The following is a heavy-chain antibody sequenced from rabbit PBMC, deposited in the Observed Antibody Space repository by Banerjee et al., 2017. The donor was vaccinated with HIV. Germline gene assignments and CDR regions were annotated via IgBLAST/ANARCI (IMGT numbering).Heavy chain of an antibody. Sequence: QSLEEYGGGLVKPGGTLTITCKDSGFGFWSYWESWVRQAPGKGLEWIAYIYAGSGENTYYANWAKGRFTISKTSSTTVTLQMTSLTDADTATYFCARGLYSDTCDGFDLWGPGTLVTVS. D-gene: IGHD7-1*01. CDR3: ARGLYSDTCDGFDL. V-gene: IGHV1S40*01. CDR1: GFGFWSYW. J-gene: IGHJ2*01. CDR2: IYAGSGENT.